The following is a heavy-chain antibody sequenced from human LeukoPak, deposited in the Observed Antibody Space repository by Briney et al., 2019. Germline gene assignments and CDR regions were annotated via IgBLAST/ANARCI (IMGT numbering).Heavy chain of an antibody. D-gene: IGHD6-13*01. V-gene: IGHV3-21*01. J-gene: IGHJ4*02. CDR3: ARDIPTYSSSWPIDY. CDR1: GFTFSSCS. Sequence: GGSLRLSCAASGFTFSSCSMNWVRQAPGKGLEWVSSISSSSSYIYYAGSVKGRFTISRDNAKNSLYLQMNSLRAEDTAVYYCARDIPTYSSSWPIDYWGQGTLVTVSS. CDR2: ISSSSSYI.